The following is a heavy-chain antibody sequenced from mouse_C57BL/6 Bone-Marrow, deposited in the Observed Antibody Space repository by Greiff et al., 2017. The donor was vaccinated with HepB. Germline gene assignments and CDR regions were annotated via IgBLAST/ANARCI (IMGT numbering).Heavy chain of an antibody. J-gene: IGHJ2*01. CDR3: ARDLYYIDY. V-gene: IGHV5-16*01. CDR1: GFTFSDYY. CDR2: INYDGSST. Sequence: EVKLVESEGGLVQPGSSMKLSCTASGFTFSDYYMAWVRQVPEKGLEWVANINYDGSSTYYLDSLKSRFIISRDNAKNILYLQMSSLKSEDTATYYCARDLYYIDYWGQGTTLTVSS.